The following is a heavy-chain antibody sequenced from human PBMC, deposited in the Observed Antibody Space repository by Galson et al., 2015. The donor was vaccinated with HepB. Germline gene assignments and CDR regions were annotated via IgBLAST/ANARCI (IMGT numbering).Heavy chain of an antibody. CDR3: ARDLGGGGDCTTGVCYRFYVDY. CDR2: ISSSGSYI. J-gene: IGHJ4*02. D-gene: IGHD2-8*01. Sequence: SLRLSCAASGFTFSSYGMNWFRRAPGKGLEWVSSISSSGSYIYYADSVKGRFTISRDNAKNSMYLQMNSLRAEDTAVYYCARDLGGGGDCTTGVCYRFYVDYWGQGTLVTVSS. CDR1: GFTFSSYG. V-gene: IGHV3-21*01.